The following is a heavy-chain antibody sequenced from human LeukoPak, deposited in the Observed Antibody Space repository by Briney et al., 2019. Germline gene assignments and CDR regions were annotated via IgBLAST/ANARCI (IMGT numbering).Heavy chain of an antibody. D-gene: IGHD3-10*01. J-gene: IGHJ6*02. Sequence: PGRSLRLSCAASGFTFSGYAMHWVRQAPGKGLEWVTVISYDGSNKYYADSVKGRFTISRDNSKNTLSLHMNSLRAEDTAVYYCARDETRYYGSGSSPPAYYYYYGMDAWGQGTTVTVSS. V-gene: IGHV3-30-3*01. CDR1: GFTFSGYA. CDR2: ISYDGSNK. CDR3: ARDETRYYGSGSSPPAYYYYYGMDA.